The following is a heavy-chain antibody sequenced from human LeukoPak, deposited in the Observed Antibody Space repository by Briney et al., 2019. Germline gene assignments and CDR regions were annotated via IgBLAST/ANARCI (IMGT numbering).Heavy chain of an antibody. Sequence: SETLSLTCTVSGGSISSSSYYWSWIRQPPGKGLEWIGSIYYSGSTYYNPSLKSRVTISVDTSKNQFSLKLSSVTAADTAVYYCARLPSSGWYWFDPWGQGTLVTVSS. CDR2: IYYSGST. D-gene: IGHD6-13*01. J-gene: IGHJ5*02. V-gene: IGHV4-39*01. CDR3: ARLPSSGWYWFDP. CDR1: GGSISSSSYY.